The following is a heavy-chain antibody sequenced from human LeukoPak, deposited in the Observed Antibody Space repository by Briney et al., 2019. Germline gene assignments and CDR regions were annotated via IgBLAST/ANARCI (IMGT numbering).Heavy chain of an antibody. J-gene: IGHJ4*02. CDR2: ISYDGSNK. CDR3: ARDSPADY. CDR1: GFTFSSYA. Sequence: PGRSLRLSCAASGFTFSSYAMHWVCQAPGKGLEWVAVISYDGSNKYYADSVKGRFTISRDNSKNTLYLQMNSLRAEDTAVYYCARDSPADYWGQGTLVTVSS. V-gene: IGHV3-30*01.